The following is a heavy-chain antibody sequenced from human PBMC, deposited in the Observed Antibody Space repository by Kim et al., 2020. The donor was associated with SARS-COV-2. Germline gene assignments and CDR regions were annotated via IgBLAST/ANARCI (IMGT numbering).Heavy chain of an antibody. CDR2: IYYSGST. Sequence: SETLSLTCTVSGGSISSYYWSWIRQPPGKGLEWIGYIYYSGSTNYNPSLKSRVTISVDTSKNQFSLKLSSVTAADTDVYYCASARGGYSYGYFGMDVWGKATTLTVSS. CDR1: GGSISSYY. CDR3: ASARGGYSYGYFGMDV. V-gene: IGHV4-59*01. D-gene: IGHD5-18*01. J-gene: IGHJ6*04.